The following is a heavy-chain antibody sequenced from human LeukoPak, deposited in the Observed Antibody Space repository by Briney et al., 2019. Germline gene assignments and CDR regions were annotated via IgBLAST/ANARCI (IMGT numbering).Heavy chain of an antibody. CDR2: INWNGGST. CDR1: GFTFDDYG. D-gene: IGHD6-13*01. Sequence: GGSLRLSCAASGFTFDDYGMSWVRQAPGKGLEWVSGINWNGGSTGYADSVKGRFTISRDNAKNSLYLQMNSLRAEDTALYYCASMDEQQQLVTFDYWGQGTLVTVSS. J-gene: IGHJ4*02. V-gene: IGHV3-20*04. CDR3: ASMDEQQQLVTFDY.